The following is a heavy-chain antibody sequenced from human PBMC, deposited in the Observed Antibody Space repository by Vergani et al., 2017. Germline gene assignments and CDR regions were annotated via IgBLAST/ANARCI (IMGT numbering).Heavy chain of an antibody. CDR3: VRDAFNGKPDVVDI. CDR1: GFTFTNYD. D-gene: IGHD1-1*01. Sequence: QVQLVESGGGVVQPGRSLRVSCAGSGFTFTNYDMHWVRQAPGKGLEWVAVISIDGSIKHYGDSVKGRVTITRDNSKNTLYLQMTILRGDDTAIYYCVRDAFNGKPDVVDIGGKGTMVTFSS. J-gene: IGHJ3*02. CDR2: ISIDGSIK. V-gene: IGHV3-30*19.